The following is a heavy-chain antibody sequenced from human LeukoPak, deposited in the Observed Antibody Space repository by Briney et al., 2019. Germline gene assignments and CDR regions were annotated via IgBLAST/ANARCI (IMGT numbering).Heavy chain of an antibody. CDR1: GGSISSSSYY. D-gene: IGHD1-20*01. V-gene: IGHV4-39*07. CDR3: ARVEYNWNDVASLDY. CDR2: IYYSGST. J-gene: IGHJ4*02. Sequence: SETLSLTCTVSGGSISSSSYYWGWIRQPPGKGLEWIGSIYYSGSTYYNPSLKSRVTISVDTSKNQFSLKLNSVTAADTAVYYCARVEYNWNDVASLDYWGQGTLVTVSS.